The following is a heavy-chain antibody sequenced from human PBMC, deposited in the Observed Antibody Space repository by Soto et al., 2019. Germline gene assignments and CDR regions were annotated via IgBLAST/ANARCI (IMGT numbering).Heavy chain of an antibody. CDR1: GFIFRDYS. J-gene: IGHJ4*02. CDR2: IAGGGVPT. D-gene: IGHD2-2*01. Sequence: EVQLVESGGGLVQSGESLRLSCAASGFIFRDYSMNWVRQTPGKGLEWIAHIAGGGVPTYYADSVKGRFTIPRDRGKNFLYLQMNGLKGDDSGIYYCTRASSYAFDYWGQGALVTVSS. CDR3: TRASSYAFDY. V-gene: IGHV3-48*01.